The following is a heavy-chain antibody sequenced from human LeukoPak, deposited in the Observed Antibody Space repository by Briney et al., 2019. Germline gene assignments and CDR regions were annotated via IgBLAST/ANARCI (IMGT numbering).Heavy chain of an antibody. D-gene: IGHD6-19*01. CDR2: INHSGST. CDR3: ARNAMAGGYYYYMDV. V-gene: IGHV4-34*01. J-gene: IGHJ6*03. Sequence: SETLSLTCAVYGGSFSGYYWSWIRQPPGKGLEWIGEINHSGSTNYNPSLKSRVTISVDTSENQFSLKLSSVTAADTAVYYCARNAMAGGYYYYMDVWGKGTTVTVSS. CDR1: GGSFSGYY.